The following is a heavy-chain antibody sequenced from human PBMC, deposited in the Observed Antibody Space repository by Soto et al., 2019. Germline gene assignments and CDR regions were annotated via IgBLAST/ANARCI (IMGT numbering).Heavy chain of an antibody. Sequence: NPSETLSLTCAVYGGSFNDYYWSWIRQPPGKGLEWLAEINHSGSINYNPSLKSRVTISVDTSKNQLSLNLISVTAADTAVYYCAGRQRITLVRGVIGPSYMAVWGTGTTVTVSS. CDR1: GGSFNDYY. CDR3: AGRQRITLVRGVIGPSYMAV. CDR2: INHSGSI. J-gene: IGHJ6*03. D-gene: IGHD3-10*01. V-gene: IGHV4-34*01.